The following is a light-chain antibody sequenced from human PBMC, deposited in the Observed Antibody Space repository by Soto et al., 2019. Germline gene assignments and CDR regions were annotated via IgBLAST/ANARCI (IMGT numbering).Light chain of an antibody. CDR2: GAS. CDR1: QSVSSTY. V-gene: IGKV3-20*01. J-gene: IGKJ4*01. CDR3: QQYGSSSFT. Sequence: EIVLTQSPGTLSLSPGERATLSCRASQSVSSTYLAWYQHRPGQAPRLLIYGASSRATGIPDRFSGSGSGTDFTLTISRLEPEDFAVYYCQQYGSSSFTFGGGTKADIK.